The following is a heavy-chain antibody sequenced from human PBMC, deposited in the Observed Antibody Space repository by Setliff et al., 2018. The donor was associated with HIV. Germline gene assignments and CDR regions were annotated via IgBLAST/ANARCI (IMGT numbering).Heavy chain of an antibody. D-gene: IGHD6-19*01. CDR2: IYYSGHT. V-gene: IGHV4-39*01. CDR1: GGSISISSYY. Sequence: LSLTCTVSGGSISISSYYWGWIRQPPGKGLEWIGSIYYSGHTYYNPSLKSRVTLSVDTSKNQFSLKLSSVTAADTAVYYCARRGAYSSGWYQFGFDYWGQGTLVTVSS. CDR3: ARRGAYSSGWYQFGFDY. J-gene: IGHJ4*02.